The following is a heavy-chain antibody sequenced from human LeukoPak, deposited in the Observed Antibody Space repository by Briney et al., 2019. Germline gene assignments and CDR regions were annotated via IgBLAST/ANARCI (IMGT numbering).Heavy chain of an antibody. CDR1: GFTFSGYS. Sequence: GGSLRLSCAASGFTFSGYSMNWVRQAPGKGLEWVSSISSSSTYIYYADSVKGRFTISRDNAKNSLYLQMNSLRAEDTAVYYCAGDVGYCSSTSCQLHYFDYWGQGTLVTVSS. J-gene: IGHJ4*02. CDR3: AGDVGYCSSTSCQLHYFDY. V-gene: IGHV3-21*01. D-gene: IGHD2-2*01. CDR2: ISSSSTYI.